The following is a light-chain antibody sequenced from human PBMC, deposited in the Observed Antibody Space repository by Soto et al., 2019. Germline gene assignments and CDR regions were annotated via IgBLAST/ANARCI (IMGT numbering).Light chain of an antibody. CDR1: RSDVGGYNF. Sequence: QSVLTQPASVSGSPGQSITISCTGTRSDVGGYNFVSWYQQHPGKVPKLLIYDVTHRPSGGSNRFSASKSANTASLTISGLQAEDEADYYCSSYTSTNTLVFGGGTKLTVL. CDR3: SSYTSTNTLV. J-gene: IGLJ2*01. V-gene: IGLV2-14*01. CDR2: DVT.